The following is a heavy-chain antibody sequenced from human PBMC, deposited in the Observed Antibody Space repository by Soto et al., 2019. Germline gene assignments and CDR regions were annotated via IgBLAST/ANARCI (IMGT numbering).Heavy chain of an antibody. CDR3: AKGGAPLMDYYYMDV. CDR2: ISGSGGST. V-gene: IGHV3-23*01. D-gene: IGHD3-10*01. Sequence: GGSLRLSCAASGFTFSSYAMSWVRQAPGKGLEWVSAISGSGGSTYYADSVKGRFTISRDNSKNTLNMQMNSLRAEDTAVYYCAKGGAPLMDYYYMDVWGKGTTVTVSS. J-gene: IGHJ6*03. CDR1: GFTFSSYA.